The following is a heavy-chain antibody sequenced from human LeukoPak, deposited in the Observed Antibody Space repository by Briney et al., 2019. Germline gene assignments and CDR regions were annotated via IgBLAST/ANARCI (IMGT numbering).Heavy chain of an antibody. Sequence: PSETLSLTCAVYGGPFSGYFWNWIRQSPGKGLEWIGEINHSGSTNYNPSLKSRVTISVDTSKNQFSLKLSSVTAADTAVYYCARVSTSFEAHNYYYMDVWGRGTTVTVSS. CDR2: INHSGST. V-gene: IGHV4-34*01. CDR1: GGPFSGYF. D-gene: IGHD2-2*01. J-gene: IGHJ6*03. CDR3: ARVSTSFEAHNYYYMDV.